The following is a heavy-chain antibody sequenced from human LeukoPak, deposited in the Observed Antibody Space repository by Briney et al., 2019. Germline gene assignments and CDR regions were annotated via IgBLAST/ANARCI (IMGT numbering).Heavy chain of an antibody. J-gene: IGHJ4*02. CDR1: GFTFSSSA. Sequence: GSLILSCAASGFTFSSSAMSWVRQAPGKGLEWVSYISSSSSTIYYADSVKGRFTISRDNAKNSLYLQMNSLRDEDTAVYYCARGRPHGNDYWGQGTLVTVSS. CDR3: ARGRPHGNDY. D-gene: IGHD4-23*01. V-gene: IGHV3-48*02. CDR2: ISSSSSTI.